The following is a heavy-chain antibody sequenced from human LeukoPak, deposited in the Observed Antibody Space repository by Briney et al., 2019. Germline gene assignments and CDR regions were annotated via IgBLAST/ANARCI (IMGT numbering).Heavy chain of an antibody. V-gene: IGHV4-38-2*02. CDR1: GYSISSGYY. CDR3: ARGEDYYDGSNPLFDY. Sequence: SQTLSLTCTVSGYSISSGYYWGWIRQPPGKGLEWIGSIYHSGSTYYNPSLKSRVTISVDTSKNHFSLKLSSVTAADTAVYYCARGEDYYDGSNPLFDYWGQGTLVTVSS. J-gene: IGHJ4*02. D-gene: IGHD3-22*01. CDR2: IYHSGST.